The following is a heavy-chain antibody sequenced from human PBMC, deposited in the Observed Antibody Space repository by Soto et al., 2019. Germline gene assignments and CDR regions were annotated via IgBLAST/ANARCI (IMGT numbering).Heavy chain of an antibody. J-gene: IGHJ4*02. V-gene: IGHV1-46*03. D-gene: IGHD2-15*01. CDR2: INPSGGST. CDR1: GYTFTSYY. Sequence: QVQLVQSGAEVKKPGASVKVSCKASGYTFTSYYMHWVRQAPGQGLEWMGIINPSGGSTSYAQKFKGRANMTRDTSTSTVYMELSSLRSEDTAVYYCARDPRDGYCSGGSCTLLGYWGPGTLVTGSS. CDR3: ARDPRDGYCSGGSCTLLGY.